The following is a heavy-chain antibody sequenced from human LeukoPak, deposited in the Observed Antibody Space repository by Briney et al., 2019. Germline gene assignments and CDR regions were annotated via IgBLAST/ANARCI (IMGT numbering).Heavy chain of an antibody. Sequence: SETLSLTCAVYGGSFSGYYWSWNRQPPGKGLEWIGEINHSGSTNYNPSLKSRVTISVDTSKNQFSLKLSSVTAADTAVYYCAASEGAAGGDYWGQGTLVAVSS. D-gene: IGHD6-13*01. CDR3: AASEGAAGGDY. V-gene: IGHV4-34*01. CDR1: GGSFSGYY. CDR2: INHSGST. J-gene: IGHJ4*02.